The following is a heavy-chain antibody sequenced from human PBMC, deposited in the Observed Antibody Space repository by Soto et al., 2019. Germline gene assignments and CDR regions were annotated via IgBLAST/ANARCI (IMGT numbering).Heavy chain of an antibody. D-gene: IGHD3-10*01. CDR2: ISGSGGST. Sequence: GGSLRLSCAASGFTFSSYAMSWVRQAPGKGLEWVSAISGSGGSTYYADSVKGRFTISRDNSKNTLYMQMNSLRAEDTAVYYCAKDSHSILVYYGSVPWYFDYWGQGTLVTVSS. V-gene: IGHV3-23*01. CDR3: AKDSHSILVYYGSVPWYFDY. CDR1: GFTFSSYA. J-gene: IGHJ4*02.